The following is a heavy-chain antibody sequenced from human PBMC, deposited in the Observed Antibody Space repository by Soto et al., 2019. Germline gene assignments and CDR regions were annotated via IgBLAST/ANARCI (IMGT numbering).Heavy chain of an antibody. Sequence: SGPTLVNPTQTLTLTCTFSGFSLSASGVGVGWIRQPPGKALEWLGIIFWDDDKRYRPSLKRRVSITKDNSKNTLYLQMNSLRAEDTAVYYCAKDADDGYFDYWGQGTLVTVSS. CDR2: IFWDDDK. CDR3: AKDADDGYFDY. D-gene: IGHD2-2*01. V-gene: IGHV2-5*02. CDR1: GFSLSASGVG. J-gene: IGHJ4*02.